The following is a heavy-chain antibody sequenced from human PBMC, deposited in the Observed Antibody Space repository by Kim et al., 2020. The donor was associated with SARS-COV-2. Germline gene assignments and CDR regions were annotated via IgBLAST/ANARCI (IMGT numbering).Heavy chain of an antibody. D-gene: IGHD3-22*01. CDR2: IYYSGST. Sequence: SETLSLTCTVSGGSISSGTYYWSWIRQHPGKGLEWIGYIYYSGSTYYNPSLKSRVSISVDTSKNQFSLKLSSVTAADTAVYYCAREGPTYDSSGYYYVRDPYYFDYWGQGTLVTVSS. CDR1: GGSISSGTYY. V-gene: IGHV4-31*03. J-gene: IGHJ4*02. CDR3: AREGPTYDSSGYYYVRDPYYFDY.